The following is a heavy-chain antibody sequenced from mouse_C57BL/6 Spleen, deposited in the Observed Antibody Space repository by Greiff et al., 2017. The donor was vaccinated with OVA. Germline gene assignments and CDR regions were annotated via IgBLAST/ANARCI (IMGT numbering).Heavy chain of an antibody. D-gene: IGHD1-1*01. CDR3: ARDYYGSSYGV. J-gene: IGHJ1*03. CDR1: GYTFTSYG. V-gene: IGHV1-81*01. Sequence: VQLQQSGAELARPGASVKLSCKASGYTFTSYGISWVKQRTGQGLEWIGEIYPRSGNTYYNEKFKGKATLTADKSSSTAYMELRSLTAEDSAVYFCARDYYGSSYGVWGTGTTVTVSS. CDR2: IYPRSGNT.